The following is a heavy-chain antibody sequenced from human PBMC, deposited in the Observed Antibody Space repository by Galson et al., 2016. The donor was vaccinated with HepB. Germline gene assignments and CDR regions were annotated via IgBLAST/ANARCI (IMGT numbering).Heavy chain of an antibody. V-gene: IGHV3-48*02. CDR2: IGRSSTPI. CDR3: ARDSGVSGADDY. J-gene: IGHJ4*02. CDR1: GFTFSSYA. D-gene: IGHD6-13*01. Sequence: SLRLSCATSGFTFSSYAMTWVRQAPGKGLEWVSYIGRSSTPIYYGDSVKGRFTISRDNAENSLYLQMNSLRDEDTAVYYCARDSGVSGADDYWGQGTLVTVSS.